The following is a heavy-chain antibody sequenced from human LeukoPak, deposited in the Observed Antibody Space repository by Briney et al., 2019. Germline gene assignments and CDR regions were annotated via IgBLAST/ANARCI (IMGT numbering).Heavy chain of an antibody. CDR1: GYSISSGYY. CDR2: IYYSGST. V-gene: IGHV4-38-2*02. J-gene: IGHJ6*03. CDR3: ARLRDYYYNYMDV. Sequence: SETLSLTCTVSGYSISSGYYWGWIRQPPGKGLEWIGSIYYSGSTYYNPSLKSRVTISVDTSKIQISLKLNSVTAADTAVYYCARLRDYYYNYMDVWGKGTTVTISS.